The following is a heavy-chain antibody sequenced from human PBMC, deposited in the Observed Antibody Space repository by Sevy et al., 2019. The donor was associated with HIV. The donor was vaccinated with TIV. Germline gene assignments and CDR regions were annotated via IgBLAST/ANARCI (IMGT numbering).Heavy chain of an antibody. V-gene: IGHV3-23*01. CDR1: GFTFSNYA. Sequence: GGSLRLSCAASGFTFSNYAMNWVRQAPGKGLEWVSGISGSGGSSDKTNYADSVKGRFTISRADSKNSLYLQLNSLRAEDTAIYYCSRKYDSSGYFDYWGQGTLVTVSS. CDR2: ISGSGGSSDKT. J-gene: IGHJ4*02. CDR3: SRKYDSSGYFDY. D-gene: IGHD3-22*01.